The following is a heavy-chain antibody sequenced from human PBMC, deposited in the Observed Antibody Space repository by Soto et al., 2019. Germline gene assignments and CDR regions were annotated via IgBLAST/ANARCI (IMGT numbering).Heavy chain of an antibody. CDR1: GGTFSSYT. CDR2: IIPILGIA. J-gene: IGHJ3*02. D-gene: IGHD2-2*01. Sequence: SVKVSCKASGGTFSSYTISWVRQAPGQGLEWMGRIIPILGIANYAQKFQGRVTITADKSTSTACMELSSLRSEDTAAYYCARLLGYCSSTSCAPAPYAFDIWGKGKMVTVSS. V-gene: IGHV1-69*02. CDR3: ARLLGYCSSTSCAPAPYAFDI.